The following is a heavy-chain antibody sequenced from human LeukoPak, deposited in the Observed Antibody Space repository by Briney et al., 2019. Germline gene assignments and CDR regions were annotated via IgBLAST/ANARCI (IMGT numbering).Heavy chain of an antibody. V-gene: IGHV3-23*01. Sequence: PGRSLRLSCAASGFTFSNYAMSWVRQAPGKGLEWVSGISGGGVTTYYADSVKGRFTISRDNSKNTLYLQMNSLRADDTAIYYCARNQQLGGHSYYYYGMDVWGQGTTVTVSS. CDR1: GFTFSNYA. D-gene: IGHD3-16*01. CDR3: ARNQQLGGHSYYYYGMDV. CDR2: ISGGGVTT. J-gene: IGHJ6*02.